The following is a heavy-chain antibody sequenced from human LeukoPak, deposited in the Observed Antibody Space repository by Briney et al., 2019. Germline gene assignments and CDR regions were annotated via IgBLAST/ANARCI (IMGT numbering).Heavy chain of an antibody. CDR3: ARAAGSGRYGMDV. V-gene: IGHV3-48*04. Sequence: GGSLRLSCAASGFTFSSYAMSWVRQAPGKGLEWVSYISSSSTTINNADSVKGRFTISRDNAKNSLNLQMNSLRVEDTAVYYCARAAGSGRYGMDVWGQGTTVTVSS. CDR1: GFTFSSYA. D-gene: IGHD3-10*01. J-gene: IGHJ6*02. CDR2: ISSSSTTI.